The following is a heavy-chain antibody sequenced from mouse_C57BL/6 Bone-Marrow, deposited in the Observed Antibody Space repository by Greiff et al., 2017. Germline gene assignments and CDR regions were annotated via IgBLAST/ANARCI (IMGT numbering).Heavy chain of an antibody. J-gene: IGHJ4*01. CDR2: IYPRSGNT. CDR3: ARAGYYYGSSPYAMDY. CDR1: GYTFTSYG. V-gene: IGHV1-81*01. D-gene: IGHD1-1*01. Sequence: VQLQQSGAELARPGASVKLSCTASGYTFTSYGISWVKQRTGQGLEWIGEIYPRSGNTSYNEKFKGKDTLTADKSSSTAYMELRSLTSEDSEVYFCARAGYYYGSSPYAMDYWGQGTSVTVSS.